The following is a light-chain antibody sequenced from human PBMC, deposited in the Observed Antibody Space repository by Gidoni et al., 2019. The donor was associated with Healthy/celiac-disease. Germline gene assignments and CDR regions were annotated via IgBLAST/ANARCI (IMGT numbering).Light chain of an antibody. CDR2: YDS. Sequence: SYLLTQPPSVSVAPGKTARIPCGGNNIGSKSVHWYQQKPGQAPVLVIYYDSDRHSGIPERFSGANSGNTATLTISRVEAGDEADYYCQVWDSSSDHPVFGGGTKLTVL. J-gene: IGLJ2*01. V-gene: IGLV3-21*04. CDR3: QVWDSSSDHPV. CDR1: NIGSKS.